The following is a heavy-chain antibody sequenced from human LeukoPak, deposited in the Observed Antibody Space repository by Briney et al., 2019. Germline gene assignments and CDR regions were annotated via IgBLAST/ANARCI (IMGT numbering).Heavy chain of an antibody. CDR3: AGSSAQFSYYYYYYMDV. Sequence: GASVKVSCKASGGTFSSYAISWVRQAPGQGLEWMGGIIPIFGTANYAQKFQGRVTITADESTSTAYMELSSLRSEDTAVYYCAGSSAQFSYYYYYYMDVWGKGTTVTISS. J-gene: IGHJ6*03. CDR2: IIPIFGTA. CDR1: GGTFSSYA. D-gene: IGHD2-2*01. V-gene: IGHV1-69*13.